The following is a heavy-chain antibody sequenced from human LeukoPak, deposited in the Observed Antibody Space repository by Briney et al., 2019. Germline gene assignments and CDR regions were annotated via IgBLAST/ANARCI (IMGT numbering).Heavy chain of an antibody. J-gene: IGHJ4*02. Sequence: GASVKVSCKASGYTFTSYGISWVRQAPGQGLEWMGWISAHNGNTNYAQKLQGRVTMTTDTSTSTAYMELRSLRSDDTAVYYCARDRDSSSWTTDFDYWGQGTLVTVSS. V-gene: IGHV1-18*01. D-gene: IGHD6-13*01. CDR1: GYTFTSYG. CDR2: ISAHNGNT. CDR3: ARDRDSSSWTTDFDY.